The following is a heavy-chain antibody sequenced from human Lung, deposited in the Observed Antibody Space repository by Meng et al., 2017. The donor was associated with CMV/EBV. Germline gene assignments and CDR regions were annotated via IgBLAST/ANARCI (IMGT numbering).Heavy chain of an antibody. V-gene: IGHV3-30*04. D-gene: IGHD3-22*01. CDR1: GYSFGNYA. CDR2: ISYDGDKK. CDR3: ARVYYDSTNYYFSVGY. Sequence: GGSLRLXCVGSGYSFGNYAMHWVRQAPGKGLEWVAVISYDGDKKFYTDSVKGRFTISRDNSKNTLILQMNSLRTEDTAVYYCARVYYDSTNYYFSVGYWGQGTLVTVSS. J-gene: IGHJ4*02.